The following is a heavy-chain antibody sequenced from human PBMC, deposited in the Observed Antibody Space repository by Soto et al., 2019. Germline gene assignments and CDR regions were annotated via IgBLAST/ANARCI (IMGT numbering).Heavy chain of an antibody. Sequence: QVQLVQSGAEVKRPGSSVKVSCKASGDTFTFYSINWVRQAPGLGLEWMGRINPILSMSNYAQRFQGRVPXTXDXXTITAYMELSSLRSEDTAIYYCASSYGSGYRAFDYWGQGALVTVSS. V-gene: IGHV1-69*02. CDR1: GDTFTFYS. D-gene: IGHD3-10*01. CDR2: INPILSMS. CDR3: ASSYGSGYRAFDY. J-gene: IGHJ4*02.